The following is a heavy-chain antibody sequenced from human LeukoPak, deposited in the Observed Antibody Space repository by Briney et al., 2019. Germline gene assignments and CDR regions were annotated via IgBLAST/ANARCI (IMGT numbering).Heavy chain of an antibody. CDR2: ISSSGSTI. CDR1: GFTFSSYE. Sequence: GGSLRLSCAASGFTFSSYEMNWVRQAPGKGLEWVSYISSSGSTIYYADSVKGRFTISRDNAKNSLYVQMNSLRAEGTAVYYCARDAYDSSGYFPFGNWGQGTLVTVSS. D-gene: IGHD3-22*01. J-gene: IGHJ4*02. V-gene: IGHV3-48*03. CDR3: ARDAYDSSGYFPFGN.